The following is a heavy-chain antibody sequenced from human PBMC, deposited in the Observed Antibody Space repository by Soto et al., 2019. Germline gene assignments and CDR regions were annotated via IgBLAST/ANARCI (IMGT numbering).Heavy chain of an antibody. V-gene: IGHV1-69*13. Sequence: GASVKVSCKASGGTFSSYAISWVRQAPGQGLEWMGGIIPIFGTANYAQKFQGRVTITADESTSTAYMELSSLRSEDTAVYYCARALRGLRLGELSLSARDAFDIWGQGTMVTVSS. D-gene: IGHD3-16*02. CDR2: IIPIFGTA. CDR1: GGTFSSYA. J-gene: IGHJ3*02. CDR3: ARALRGLRLGELSLSARDAFDI.